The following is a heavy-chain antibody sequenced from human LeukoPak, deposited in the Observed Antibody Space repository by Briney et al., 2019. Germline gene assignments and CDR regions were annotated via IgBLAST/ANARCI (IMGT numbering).Heavy chain of an antibody. CDR1: GYTFTSYG. D-gene: IGHD1-26*01. V-gene: IGHV1-18*01. J-gene: IGHJ3*02. CDR3: ARNSGSYLEGGAFDI. Sequence: ASVKVSCKASGYTFTSYGISWVRQAPGQGLEGMGWISAYNGNTNYAQKLQGRVTMTTDTSTSTAYMELRSLRSDDTAVYYCARNSGSYLEGGAFDIWGQGTMVTVSS. CDR2: ISAYNGNT.